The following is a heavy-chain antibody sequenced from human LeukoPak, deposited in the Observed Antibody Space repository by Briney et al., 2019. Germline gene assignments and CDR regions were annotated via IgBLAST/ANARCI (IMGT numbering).Heavy chain of an antibody. CDR3: AKQHKSVSMILAVTSHFDY. J-gene: IGHJ4*02. D-gene: IGHD3-22*01. CDR1: GGSITSSSSY. V-gene: IGHV4-39*01. Sequence: SETLSLSCTVSGGSITSSSSYCGWIRQSLGKGLEWIGSIYPSGSTYYNPSLKSRVTISVDTSENQFSLKLSSVTAADTAVYYCAKQHKSVSMILAVTSHFDYWGQGTLVTVSS. CDR2: IYPSGST.